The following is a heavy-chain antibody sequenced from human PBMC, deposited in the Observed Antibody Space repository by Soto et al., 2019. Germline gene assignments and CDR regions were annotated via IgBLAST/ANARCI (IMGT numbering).Heavy chain of an antibody. V-gene: IGHV6-1*01. Sequence: SQTLSLTCAISGDSVSSYSAAWNWIRQSPSGGLEWLGRTYYRSRFFSDYAESVKSRIIINPDTSKNQFSLQLNSVTPEDTAVYYCAREVYWFDPWGQGTLVTVS. CDR2: TYYRSRFFS. J-gene: IGHJ5*02. CDR1: GDSVSSYSAA. CDR3: AREVYWFDP.